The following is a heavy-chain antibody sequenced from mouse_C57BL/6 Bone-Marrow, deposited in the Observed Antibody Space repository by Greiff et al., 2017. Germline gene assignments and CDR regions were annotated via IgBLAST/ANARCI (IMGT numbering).Heavy chain of an antibody. CDR2: IDPNSGGT. D-gene: IGHD1-1*02. CDR1: GYTFTSYW. V-gene: IGHV1-72*01. J-gene: IGHJ1*03. CDR3: ALWGKVGRPYFDV. Sequence: QVQLQQPGAELVKPGASVKLSCKASGYTFTSYWMHWVKQRPGRGLEWIGRIDPNSGGTKYNEKFKSKATLTVDKPSSAAYMPLSSLTAEGSAVYYCALWGKVGRPYFDVWGTGTTVTVSS.